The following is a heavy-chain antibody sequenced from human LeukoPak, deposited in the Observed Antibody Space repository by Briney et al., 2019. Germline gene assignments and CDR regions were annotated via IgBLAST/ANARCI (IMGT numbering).Heavy chain of an antibody. CDR1: GFTFSSYG. Sequence: GGSLRLSCAASGFTFSSYGIQWVRQAPGKGLEWVAFIRFDGSNKYYADSVKGRFTISRDNSKNTLYLQMNSLRAEDTAVYYCAKDRGSWYYFDSWGQGTLVTVSS. J-gene: IGHJ4*02. CDR2: IRFDGSNK. D-gene: IGHD6-13*01. V-gene: IGHV3-30*02. CDR3: AKDRGSWYYFDS.